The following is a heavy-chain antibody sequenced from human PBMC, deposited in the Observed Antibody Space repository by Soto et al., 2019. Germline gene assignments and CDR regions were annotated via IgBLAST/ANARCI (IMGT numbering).Heavy chain of an antibody. CDR1: GFTFSSYG. Sequence: GGSLRLSCAASGFTFSSYGMQWVRQAPGKGLEWVAVIWYDGSNKYYADSVMGRFTISRDNSKNTLYLQMNSLRAEDTAVYYCARDTDYYGSGSYRGNWFDPWGQGT. D-gene: IGHD3-10*01. V-gene: IGHV3-33*01. J-gene: IGHJ5*02. CDR2: IWYDGSNK. CDR3: ARDTDYYGSGSYRGNWFDP.